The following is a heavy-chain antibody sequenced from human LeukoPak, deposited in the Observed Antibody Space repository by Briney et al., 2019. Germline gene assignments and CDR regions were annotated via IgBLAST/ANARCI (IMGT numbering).Heavy chain of an antibody. V-gene: IGHV4-39*07. CDR2: IYYSGST. CDR3: ARDNQQWSGPGY. CDR1: GGSISSSSYY. J-gene: IGHJ4*02. D-gene: IGHD6-19*01. Sequence: SETLSLTCTVSGGSISSSSYYWGWIRQPPGKGLEWIGSIYYSGSTYYNPSLKSRVTISVDTSKNQFSLKLSSVTAADTAVYYCARDNQQWSGPGYWGQGTLVTVSS.